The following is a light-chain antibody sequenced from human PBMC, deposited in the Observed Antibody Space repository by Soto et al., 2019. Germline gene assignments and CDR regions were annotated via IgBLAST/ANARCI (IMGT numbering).Light chain of an antibody. Sequence: ESVLTQSPGTLSLSPGERATLSCRASQSVSSSYLAWYQQKPGQAPRLLIYGASSRATGIPDRFSGSGSGTEFTITISRLEPEDVAVYYCQQYGSSPPTFGQGTKLEIK. J-gene: IGKJ1*01. CDR1: QSVSSSY. V-gene: IGKV3-20*01. CDR2: GAS. CDR3: QQYGSSPPT.